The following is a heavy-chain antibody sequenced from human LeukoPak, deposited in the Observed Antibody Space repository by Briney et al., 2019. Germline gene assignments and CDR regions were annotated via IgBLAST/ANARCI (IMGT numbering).Heavy chain of an antibody. V-gene: IGHV3-48*03. CDR2: ISSSGSTI. CDR1: GFTFSSYE. D-gene: IGHD3-10*01. J-gene: IGHJ5*02. CDR3: ARDPPMVRGVIMENWLDP. Sequence: PGGSLRLSCAASGFTFSSYEMNWVRQAPGKGLEWGSYISSSGSTIYYADSVRGRFTIYRYNAKNSLYVQMNSLRAEDTAVYYCARDPPMVRGVIMENWLDPWGQGTLVTVSS.